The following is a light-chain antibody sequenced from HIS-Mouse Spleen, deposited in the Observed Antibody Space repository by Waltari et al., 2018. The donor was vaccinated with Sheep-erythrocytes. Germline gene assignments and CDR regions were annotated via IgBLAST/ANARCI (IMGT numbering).Light chain of an antibody. CDR1: QSVSSSY. Sequence: EIVLTQSPGTLPLSPGERATLSCRASQSVSSSYLAWYQQKPGPAPRLLIYGASSRATGIPDRFSGSGSGTDFTLTISRLEPEDFAVYYCQQYGSSPFTFGPGTKVDIK. J-gene: IGKJ3*01. V-gene: IGKV3-20*01. CDR2: GAS. CDR3: QQYGSSPFT.